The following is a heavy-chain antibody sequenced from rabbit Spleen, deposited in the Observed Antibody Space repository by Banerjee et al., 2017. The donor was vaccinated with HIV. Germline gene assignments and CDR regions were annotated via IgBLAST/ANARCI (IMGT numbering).Heavy chain of an antibody. Sequence: QQLVESGGGLVQPGGSLKLSCKASGFTISSYGVSWVRQAPGKGLEWIGCIYPDYGSTDFASWVNGRFTISLDNAQSTVFLQMTSLTAADTATYFCARAIYVGFAGYGYSPHCFNLWGPGTLVTVS. D-gene: IGHD6-1*01. V-gene: IGHV1S7*01. CDR2: IYPDYGST. CDR1: GFTISSYG. CDR3: ARAIYVGFAGYGYSPHCFNL. J-gene: IGHJ4*01.